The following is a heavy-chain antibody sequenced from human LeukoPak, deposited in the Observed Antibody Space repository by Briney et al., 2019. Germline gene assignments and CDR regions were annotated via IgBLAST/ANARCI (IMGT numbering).Heavy chain of an antibody. V-gene: IGHV3-48*03. CDR3: ARATWDPNYYYYMDV. CDR2: ISGSGSAI. D-gene: IGHD1-26*01. Sequence: GGSLRLSCAASGFTFSSYEMNWVRQAPGKGLEWVSYISGSGSAIYYADSVKGRFTISRDNAKNSLYLQMNSLRAEDTAVYYCARATWDPNYYYYMDVWGKGTTVTISS. J-gene: IGHJ6*03. CDR1: GFTFSSYE.